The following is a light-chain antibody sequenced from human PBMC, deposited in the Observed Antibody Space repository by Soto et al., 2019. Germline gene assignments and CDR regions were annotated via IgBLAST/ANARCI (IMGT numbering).Light chain of an antibody. CDR2: DVS. J-gene: IGLJ1*01. V-gene: IGLV2-14*01. Sequence: QPDLTQPASVTGSPGQSITICCTGSSSDVGGNKYVSWYQQYPGKAPKLMICDVSNRPSGVSNRFSGSKSGNTASLTISGLHVDYEADYYCSAFTVTTYVFVPGTKVTVL. CDR3: SAFTVTTYV. CDR1: SSDVGGNKY.